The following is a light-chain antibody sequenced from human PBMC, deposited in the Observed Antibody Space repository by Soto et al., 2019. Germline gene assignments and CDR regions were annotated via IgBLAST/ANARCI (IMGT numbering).Light chain of an antibody. CDR2: DDN. Sequence: QSVLTQPPPVSAAPGQKVTISCSGSSSNIGGNSVSWYQQLPGTAPKLRIYDDNKRPSGIPDRFSGSKSGTSATLGITGFQTGDEADYYCGSWDSSLSAYVFGTGTKVTVL. CDR1: SSNIGGNS. V-gene: IGLV1-51*01. J-gene: IGLJ1*01. CDR3: GSWDSSLSAYV.